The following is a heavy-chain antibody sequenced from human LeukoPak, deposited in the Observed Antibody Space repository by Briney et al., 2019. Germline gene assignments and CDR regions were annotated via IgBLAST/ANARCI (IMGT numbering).Heavy chain of an antibody. Sequence: GGSLRLSCAASGFTFSSYSMNWVRQAPGKGLEWVSSISGSSSYIYYADSVKGRFTISRDNAKNSLYLQMNSLRAEDTAVYYCARDMVRGVIYYYGMDVWGKGTTVTVSS. D-gene: IGHD3-10*01. CDR1: GFTFSSYS. V-gene: IGHV3-21*01. CDR3: ARDMVRGVIYYYGMDV. J-gene: IGHJ6*04. CDR2: ISGSSSYI.